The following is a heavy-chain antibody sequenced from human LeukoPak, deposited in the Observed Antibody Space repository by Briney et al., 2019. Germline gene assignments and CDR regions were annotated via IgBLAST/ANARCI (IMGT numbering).Heavy chain of an antibody. CDR1: GVSISPYF. CDR3: ARDDYRGVTNFDP. J-gene: IGHJ5*02. V-gene: IGHV4-59*01. Sequence: SETPSLTCTVSGVSISPYFWSWIRQPPGKGLEWIGYISYSGSTNYNPSLKSRVTISVDTSKNQFSLQLSSVTAADTAVYYCARDDYRGVTNFDPWGQGTLVTVSS. CDR2: ISYSGST. D-gene: IGHD3-10*01.